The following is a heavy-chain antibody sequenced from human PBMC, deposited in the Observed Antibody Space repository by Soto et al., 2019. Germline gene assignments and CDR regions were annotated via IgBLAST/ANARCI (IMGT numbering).Heavy chain of an antibody. J-gene: IGHJ5*02. CDR2: IYHGGST. CDR1: GYSISSGYY. Sequence: KPSETLSLTCAVSGYSISSGYYWCWLRQPPGKGLEWMGSIYHGGSTYYNPSLNSRVTLSIDMTSNHVSLILNSVTAADTAVYYCARVGPWVPYDYDSSPYTFENWFDPWGQGTLVTVSS. D-gene: IGHD3-22*01. V-gene: IGHV4-38-2*01. CDR3: ARVGPWVPYDYDSSPYTFENWFDP.